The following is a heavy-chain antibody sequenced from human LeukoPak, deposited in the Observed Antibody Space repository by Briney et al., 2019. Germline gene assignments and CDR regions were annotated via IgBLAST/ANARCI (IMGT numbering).Heavy chain of an antibody. D-gene: IGHD3-9*01. Sequence: PSETLSLTCAVYGGSFGGYYWSWIRQPAGKGLEWIGRVHRSGDTNYNPSLKSRLTMSVETSKNQISLRLRSVSAADTAVYYCARDDFEYSVHYGMDVWGQGTTVTVSS. CDR3: ARDDFEYSVHYGMDV. CDR2: VHRSGDT. V-gene: IGHV4-4*07. CDR1: GGSFGGYY. J-gene: IGHJ6*02.